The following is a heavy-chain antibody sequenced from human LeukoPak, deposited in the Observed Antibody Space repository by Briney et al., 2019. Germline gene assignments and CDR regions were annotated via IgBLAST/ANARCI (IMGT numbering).Heavy chain of an antibody. Sequence: AGGSLRLSCAASGFTFSNYWMTWVRQAPGKGLEWVATLEQDGSEKYYVDSVKGRFIIFRDNAKNSLYLQMNSLRAEDTAVYYCARDHYNSSGYGYYFDSWGQGTLVTVSS. V-gene: IGHV3-7*01. CDR3: ARDHYNSSGYGYYFDS. J-gene: IGHJ4*02. CDR1: GFTFSNYW. CDR2: LEQDGSEK. D-gene: IGHD3-22*01.